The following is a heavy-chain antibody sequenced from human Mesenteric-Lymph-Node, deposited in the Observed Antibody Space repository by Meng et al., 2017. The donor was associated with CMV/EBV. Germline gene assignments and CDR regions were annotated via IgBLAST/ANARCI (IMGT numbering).Heavy chain of an antibody. J-gene: IGHJ4*02. CDR1: GFTFSSSA. CDR3: ARDVPYTGWRGFAY. D-gene: IGHD5-12*01. CDR2: ISGSGDK. Sequence: GESLKISCAASGFTFSSSAMAWVRQAPGKGLEWVSSISGSGDKYYADSVKGRFAISKDSSKNILYLQMNTLRAEDTALYYCARDVPYTGWRGFAYWGQGTLVTVSS. V-gene: IGHV3-23*01.